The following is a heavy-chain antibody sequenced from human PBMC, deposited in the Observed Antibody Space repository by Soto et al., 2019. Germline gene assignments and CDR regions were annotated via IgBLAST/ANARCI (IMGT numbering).Heavy chain of an antibody. Sequence: QVQLVQSGAEVKTPGSSVKVSCKASGGTLSDYAISWVRQAPGQGLEWMGGIMPTVDYANYAQNFQGRLTISADESTSTANLELSSLRSDDTAVYYCAVAAVREIMAQESSGMAVWGQGTTVIVSS. D-gene: IGHD6-19*01. V-gene: IGHV1-69*01. CDR3: AVAAVREIMAQESSGMAV. CDR2: IMPTVDYA. CDR1: GGTLSDYA. J-gene: IGHJ6*02.